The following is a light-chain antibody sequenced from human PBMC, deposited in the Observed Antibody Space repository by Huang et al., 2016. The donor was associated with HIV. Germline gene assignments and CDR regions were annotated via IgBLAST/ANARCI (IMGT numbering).Light chain of an antibody. J-gene: IGKJ5*01. V-gene: IGKV1-NL1*01. CDR3: QQYYTTPRDT. CDR1: QDIRSS. Sequence: DIQMTQSPSPLSASVGDRVTITCRASQDIRSSLAWYQQKPGKAPKLLLFAASRLESGVPSRFSGSGSGTDYTLTISSLQPEDFATYYCQQYYTTPRDTFGQGTRLAIK. CDR2: AAS.